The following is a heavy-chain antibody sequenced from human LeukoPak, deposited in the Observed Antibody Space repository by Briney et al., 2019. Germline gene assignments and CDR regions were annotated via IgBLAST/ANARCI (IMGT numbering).Heavy chain of an antibody. CDR2: INPNSGGT. CDR3: ARDNYSSSSYYYYGMDV. D-gene: IGHD6-13*01. CDR1: GYTFTGYY. Sequence: ASVKVSCKASGYTFTGYYMHWVRQAPGQGLEWTGWINPNSGGTNYAQKFQGRVTMTRDTSISTAYMELSRLRSDDTAVYYCARDNYSSSSYYYYGMDVWGQGTTVTVSS. J-gene: IGHJ6*02. V-gene: IGHV1-2*02.